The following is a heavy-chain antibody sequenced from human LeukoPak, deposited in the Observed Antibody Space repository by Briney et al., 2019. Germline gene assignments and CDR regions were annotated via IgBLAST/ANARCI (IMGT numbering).Heavy chain of an antibody. Sequence: GGSLRLSCAASGFTFSSYAMHWVRQAPGKGLEWVAVISYDGSNKYYADSVKGRFTISRDNAKNSLYLQMNSLRAEDTAVYYCARVPYDSSGYYYSRLMGYYYGMDVWGQGTTVTVSS. CDR1: GFTFSSYA. CDR3: ARVPYDSSGYYYSRLMGYYYGMDV. D-gene: IGHD3-22*01. V-gene: IGHV3-30-3*01. J-gene: IGHJ6*02. CDR2: ISYDGSNK.